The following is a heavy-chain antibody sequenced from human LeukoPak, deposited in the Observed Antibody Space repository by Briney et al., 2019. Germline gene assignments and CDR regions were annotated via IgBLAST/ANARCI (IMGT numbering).Heavy chain of an antibody. V-gene: IGHV3-7*05. D-gene: IGHD5-12*01. Sequence: GGSLRLSCAASGITFSSFWMSWVRQAPGKGLEWVANIKQDGSEKYYVDSVKGRFTISRDNAKNSLYLQINSLRAEDTAVYYCARPIVATNLDYWGQGTPVTVSS. CDR3: ARPIVATNLDY. CDR2: IKQDGSEK. CDR1: GITFSSFW. J-gene: IGHJ4*02.